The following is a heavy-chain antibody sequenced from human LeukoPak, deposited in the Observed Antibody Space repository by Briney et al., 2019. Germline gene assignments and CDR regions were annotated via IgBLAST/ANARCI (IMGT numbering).Heavy chain of an antibody. J-gene: IGHJ4*02. D-gene: IGHD5-24*01. V-gene: IGHV3-53*05. CDR1: GFTVSSNY. CDR2: IYSGGST. CDR3: ARGPVEMATIEPQSAHTLY. Sequence: PGGSLRLSCAASGFTVSSNYMSWVRQAPGKGLEWVSVIYSGGSTYYADSVKGRFTISRDNSKNTLYLQMNSLRAEDTAVYYCARGPVEMATIEPQSAHTLYWGQGTLVTVSS.